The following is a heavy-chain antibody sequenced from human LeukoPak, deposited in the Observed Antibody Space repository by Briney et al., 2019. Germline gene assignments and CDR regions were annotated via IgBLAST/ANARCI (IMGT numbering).Heavy chain of an antibody. Sequence: PGGSLRLSCAASGFTFSSYWMGWVRQAPGKRLEWVANMNIDGSEKYYADSAKGRFTISRDNARNSVYLQMNSLRVEDTAVYYCARDPVEWELLLDYWGQGTPVTVSS. D-gene: IGHD1-26*01. CDR1: GFTFSSYW. CDR3: ARDPVEWELLLDY. V-gene: IGHV3-7*01. J-gene: IGHJ4*02. CDR2: MNIDGSEK.